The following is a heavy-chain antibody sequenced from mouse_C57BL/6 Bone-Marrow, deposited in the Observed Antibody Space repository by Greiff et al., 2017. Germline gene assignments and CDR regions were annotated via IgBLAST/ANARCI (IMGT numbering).Heavy chain of an antibody. Sequence: QVQLKESGAELVRPGTSVKMSCKASGYTFTNYWIGWAKQRPGHGLEWIGDIYPGGGYTNYNEKFKGKATLTADKSSSTAYMQFSSLTSEDSAIYYCARDYGSSTSGVPYWYCDVWGTGTTVTVSS. J-gene: IGHJ1*03. CDR2: IYPGGGYT. V-gene: IGHV1-63*01. CDR3: ARDYGSSTSGVPYWYCDV. CDR1: GYTFTNYW. D-gene: IGHD1-1*01.